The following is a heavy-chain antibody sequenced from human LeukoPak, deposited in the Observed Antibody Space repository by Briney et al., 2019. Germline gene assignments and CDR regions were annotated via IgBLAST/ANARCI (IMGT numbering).Heavy chain of an antibody. D-gene: IGHD1-26*01. V-gene: IGHV1-2*02. J-gene: IGHJ4*02. Sequence: ASVKVSCKASGYTFTAYFMHWVRQAPGQGLEWMGWINPDSGGANYAQKFQGRITMTRDTSISTAYMELSSLRSDDTAVYYCARDSYSGSYYYWGQGTLVTVSS. CDR1: GYTFTAYF. CDR2: INPDSGGA. CDR3: ARDSYSGSYYY.